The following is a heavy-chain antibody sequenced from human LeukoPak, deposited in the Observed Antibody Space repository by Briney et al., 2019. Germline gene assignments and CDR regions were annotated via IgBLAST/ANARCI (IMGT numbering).Heavy chain of an antibody. J-gene: IGHJ6*02. V-gene: IGHV3-30*03. CDR1: GFTFSSYG. CDR3: APGDGMDV. D-gene: IGHD3-10*01. CDR2: ISYDGSNK. Sequence: PGGSLRLSCAASGFTFSSYGMHWVRQAPGKGLEWVAVISYDGSNKYYADSVKGRFTISRDNSKNTLYLQMNSLRAEDTAVYYCAPGDGMDVWGQGTTVTVSS.